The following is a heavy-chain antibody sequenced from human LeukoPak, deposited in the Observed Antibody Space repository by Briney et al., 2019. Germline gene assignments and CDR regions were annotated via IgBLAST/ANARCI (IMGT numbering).Heavy chain of an antibody. CDR3: AKDLRGYSSGWPADY. J-gene: IGHJ4*02. V-gene: IGHV3-30*18. CDR1: GFTFSNYG. CDR2: ISYDGNDK. D-gene: IGHD6-19*01. Sequence: GGSLRLSCAASGFTFSNYGMYWVRQAPGKELEWVAIISYDGNDKYYADSVKGRFSISRDNSRNTLYLQMSSLKPEDTAVYYCAKDLRGYSSGWPADYWGQGTLVTVSS.